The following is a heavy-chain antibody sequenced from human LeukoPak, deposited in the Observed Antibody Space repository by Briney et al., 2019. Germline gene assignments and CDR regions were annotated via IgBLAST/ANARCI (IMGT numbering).Heavy chain of an antibody. V-gene: IGHV5-51*01. Sequence: GESLKISCKGSGYSFTSYWIGWVRQMPGKGLEWMGIIYPGDSDTRYSRSFQGQVTISADKSISTAYLQWSSLKASDTAMYYCARSPGSSSSADAFDIWGQGTMVTVSS. CDR1: GYSFTSYW. D-gene: IGHD6-6*01. CDR2: IYPGDSDT. J-gene: IGHJ3*02. CDR3: ARSPGSSSSADAFDI.